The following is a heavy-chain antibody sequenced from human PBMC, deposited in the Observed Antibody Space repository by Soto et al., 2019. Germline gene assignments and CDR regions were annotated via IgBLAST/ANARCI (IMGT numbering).Heavy chain of an antibody. CDR1: GASIRNFY. J-gene: IGHJ4*02. CDR3: AQTTGWPGFDY. D-gene: IGHD6-19*01. CDR2: IYNGERT. Sequence: QVHLQESGPGLVKPSETMSLTCTASGASIRNFYWNWVRQFPGKGLEWIGHIYNGERTNYNPSLKSRVTLSVDTSKNQSSLKLSSVTVADTAVYYCAQTTGWPGFDYWGQGTLVTVSS. V-gene: IGHV4-59*01.